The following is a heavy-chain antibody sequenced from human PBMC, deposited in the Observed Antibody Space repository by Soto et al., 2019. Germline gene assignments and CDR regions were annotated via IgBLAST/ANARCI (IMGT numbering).Heavy chain of an antibody. J-gene: IGHJ5*02. D-gene: IGHD3-3*01. V-gene: IGHV3-74*01. CDR1: GFTFSSYW. Sequence: PGGSLRLSCAASGFTFSSYWMHWVRQAPGKGLVWVSRINSDGSSTSYADSVKGRFTISRDNAKNTLYLQMNSLRAEDTAVYYCARDLDHYDFWSGYYPVWFDPWGQGTLVTVSS. CDR2: INSDGSST. CDR3: ARDLDHYDFWSGYYPVWFDP.